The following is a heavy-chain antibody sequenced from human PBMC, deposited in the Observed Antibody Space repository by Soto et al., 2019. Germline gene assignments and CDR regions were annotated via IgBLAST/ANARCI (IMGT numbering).Heavy chain of an antibody. Sequence: QVRLVESGGGVVLPGRPLRLSCAASGFAFSTSDIHWVRQAPGKGLEWVALISYDGGNQYYADSVKGRFTISRDNSKSTLYLQMNSLTTEDTAFYYCAKNLGAPGDVWGQGTLVTVSS. D-gene: IGHD7-27*01. CDR2: ISYDGGNQ. CDR1: GFAFSTSD. V-gene: IGHV3-30*18. J-gene: IGHJ4*02. CDR3: AKNLGAPGDV.